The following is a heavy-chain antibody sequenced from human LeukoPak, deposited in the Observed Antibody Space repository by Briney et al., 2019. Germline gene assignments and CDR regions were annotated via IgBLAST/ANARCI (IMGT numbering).Heavy chain of an antibody. V-gene: IGHV3-53*05. J-gene: IGHJ5*02. CDR1: GFTVSSDY. CDR3: ARNWFDP. CDR2: IYSGSST. Sequence: GGSLRLSCAASGFTVSSDYMSWVRQAPGKGLEWVSVIYSGSSTYYADSVKGRFTISRDKSKNTVYLQMNSLRFEDTAIYYCARNWFDPWGQGTLVTVSS.